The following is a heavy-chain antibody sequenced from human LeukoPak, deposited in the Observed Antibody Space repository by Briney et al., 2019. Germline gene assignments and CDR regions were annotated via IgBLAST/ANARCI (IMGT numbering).Heavy chain of an antibody. CDR2: IYPGDSDT. CDR3: ARPLAMVRGVTRWFDP. D-gene: IGHD3-10*01. V-gene: IGHV5-51*01. J-gene: IGHJ5*02. CDR1: GYSFTSYW. Sequence: GESLKISCKGSGYSFTSYWIGWVRQMPGKGLEWMGIIYPGDSDTRYSPSFQGQVAISADKSISTAYLQWSSLKASDTAMYYCARPLAMVRGVTRWFDPWGQGTLVTVSS.